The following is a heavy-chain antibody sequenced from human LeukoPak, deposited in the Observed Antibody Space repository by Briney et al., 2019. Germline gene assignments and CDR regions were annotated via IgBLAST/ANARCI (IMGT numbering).Heavy chain of an antibody. J-gene: IGHJ4*02. D-gene: IGHD1-26*01. CDR1: GYTLTELS. CDR3: ARDDAESHSGSYLQFDY. V-gene: IGHV1-24*01. CDR2: FDPEDGET. Sequence: ASVTVSCKVSGYTLTELSMHWVRQAPGKGLEWMGGFDPEDGETIYAQKFQGRVTMTEDTSTDTAYMELSSLRSEDTAVYYCARDDAESHSGSYLQFDYWGQGTLVTVSS.